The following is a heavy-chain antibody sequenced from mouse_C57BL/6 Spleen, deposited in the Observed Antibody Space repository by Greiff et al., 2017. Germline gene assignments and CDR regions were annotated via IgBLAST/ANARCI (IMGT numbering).Heavy chain of an antibody. V-gene: IGHV3-6*01. Sequence: DVQLQESGPGLVKPSQSLSLTCSVTGYSITSGYYWNWIRQFPGNKLEWMCYISYDGSTNYNPSLKNRISITRDTSKNPYIQKLNSVTTEDTATYYCARDEHYWGQGTTLTVSS. J-gene: IGHJ2*01. CDR1: GYSITSGYY. CDR2: ISYDGST. CDR3: ARDEHY.